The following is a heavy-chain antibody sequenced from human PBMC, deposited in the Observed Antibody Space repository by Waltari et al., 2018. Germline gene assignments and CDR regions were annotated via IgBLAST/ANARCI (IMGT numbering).Heavy chain of an antibody. D-gene: IGHD6-19*01. Sequence: QVQLVQSGAEVKKPGASVKVSCKASGYTFTSYYMHWVRQAPGQGLEWMGIINPSGGSTSYAQKFQGRVTMTRDTSTSTVYMELSSLRSEDTAVYYCARASAGYSSGNGYFDYWGQGTLVTVSS. CDR2: INPSGGST. V-gene: IGHV1-46*01. CDR1: GYTFTSYY. J-gene: IGHJ4*02. CDR3: ARASAGYSSGNGYFDY.